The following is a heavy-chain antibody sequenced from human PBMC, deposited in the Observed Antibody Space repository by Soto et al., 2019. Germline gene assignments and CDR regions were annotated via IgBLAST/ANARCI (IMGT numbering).Heavy chain of an antibody. CDR1: GYTFTKYA. V-gene: IGHV1-3*01. CDR3: ARGRWTQTTADYYLDY. Sequence: QVQLMQSGAEVKRPGASVKISCKASGYTFTKYAVHWVRQAPGQRFEWMGWIDAGNGRTKYSQKFQGRVTITRDTSASSAYRELSSLRSEDTAVYYCARGRWTQTTADYYLDYWCQGTLVTVSS. D-gene: IGHD1-1*01. CDR2: IDAGNGRT. J-gene: IGHJ4*02.